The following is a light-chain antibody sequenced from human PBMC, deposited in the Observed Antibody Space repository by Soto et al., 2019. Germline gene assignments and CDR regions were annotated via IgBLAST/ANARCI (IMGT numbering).Light chain of an antibody. J-gene: IGKJ2*01. CDR1: QSISSW. CDR2: KAS. CDR3: QQYNSTMYT. V-gene: IGKV1-5*03. Sequence: DIQMTQSPSTLSASVGDRVTITCRASQSISSWLAWYQQKPGKAPKLLIYKASSLESGVPSRFSGSGSGTAFSITISSLQPAEFAAYYCQQYNSTMYTFGQGTKLQIK.